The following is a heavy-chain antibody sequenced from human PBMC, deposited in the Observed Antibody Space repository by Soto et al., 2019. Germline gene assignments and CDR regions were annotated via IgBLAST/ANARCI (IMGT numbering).Heavy chain of an antibody. D-gene: IGHD2-21*01. CDR3: ARIEGDYYYYGMDV. Sequence: GGSLRLSCAASGFTFSSYWMHWVRQAPGKGLVWVSRINSDGSSTSYADSVKGRFTISRDNAKNTLYLQMNSLRAEDTAVYYCARIEGDYYYYGMDVWRQGTTVTVSS. CDR2: INSDGSST. V-gene: IGHV3-74*01. J-gene: IGHJ6*02. CDR1: GFTFSSYW.